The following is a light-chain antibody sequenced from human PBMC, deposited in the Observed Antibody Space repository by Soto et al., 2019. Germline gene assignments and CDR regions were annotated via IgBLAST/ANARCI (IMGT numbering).Light chain of an antibody. J-gene: IGKJ4*01. CDR3: HQYNIWPPLT. V-gene: IGKV3-15*01. CDR2: GAS. CDR1: QSLGRN. Sequence: EIVMTQSPATLSVSPGERATLSCRAGQSLGRNLAWYQQVPGQAPRLLIYGASTRATGIPARFSGSGSGTEFTLTLSSMESEDFAVYYCHQYNIWPPLTFGAGTQVEI.